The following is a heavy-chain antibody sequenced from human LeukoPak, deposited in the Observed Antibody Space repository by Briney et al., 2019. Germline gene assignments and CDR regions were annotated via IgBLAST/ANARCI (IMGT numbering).Heavy chain of an antibody. V-gene: IGHV3-23*01. Sequence: GGSLRLSCAASGFTFSSYAMSWVRQAPGKGLEWVSAISGSGGSTYYADSVKGRFTISRDNSKSTLYLQMNSLRAEDTAVYYCAKASNYYYYYYMDVWGKGTTVTVSS. J-gene: IGHJ6*03. D-gene: IGHD4-11*01. CDR1: GFTFSSYA. CDR2: ISGSGGST. CDR3: AKASNYYYYYYMDV.